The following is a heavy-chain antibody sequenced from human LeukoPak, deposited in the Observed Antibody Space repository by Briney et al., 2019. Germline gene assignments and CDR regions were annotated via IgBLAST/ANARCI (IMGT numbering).Heavy chain of an antibody. V-gene: IGHV4-39*07. Sequence: SETLSLTCTVSGGSISSSSYYWGWIRQPPGKGLEWIGSIYYSGSTYYNPSLKSRVTISVDTSKNQFSLKLSSVTAADTAVYYCARRDFQYYDILTGYYRARPTWFGPWGQGTLVTVSS. J-gene: IGHJ5*02. CDR2: IYYSGST. CDR1: GGSISSSSYY. CDR3: ARRDFQYYDILTGYYRARPTWFGP. D-gene: IGHD3-9*01.